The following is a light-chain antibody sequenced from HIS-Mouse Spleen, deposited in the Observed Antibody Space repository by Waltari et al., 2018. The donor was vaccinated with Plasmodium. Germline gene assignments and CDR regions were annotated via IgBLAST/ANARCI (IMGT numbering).Light chain of an antibody. CDR2: EDS. V-gene: IGLV3-10*01. Sequence: SYELTQPPSVPVSPGQTARITRSGDAVPTHYPYWYQQKSGQAPVLVMYEDSKRPSGIPERFSGSSSGTMATLTISGAQVEDEADYYCYSTDSSGNHRVFGGGTKLTVL. CDR1: AVPTHY. CDR3: YSTDSSGNHRV. J-gene: IGLJ3*02.